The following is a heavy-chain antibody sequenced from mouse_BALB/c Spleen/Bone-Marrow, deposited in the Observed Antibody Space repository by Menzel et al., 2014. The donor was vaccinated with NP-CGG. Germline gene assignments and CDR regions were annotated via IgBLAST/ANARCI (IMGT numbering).Heavy chain of an antibody. CDR2: IDPYDSET. Sequence: QVQLQQSGAELVRPGASVKLSCKASGHTFTSYWMHWVKQRPEQGLEWIGRIDPYDSETHYNQKFKDKAILTVDKSSSTAYMQLSSQTSEDSAVYYCARGSMIPNNLDYWGQGATLTVSS. V-gene: IGHV1-74*01. CDR1: GHTFTSYW. J-gene: IGHJ2*01. CDR3: ARGSMIPNNLDY. D-gene: IGHD2-3*01.